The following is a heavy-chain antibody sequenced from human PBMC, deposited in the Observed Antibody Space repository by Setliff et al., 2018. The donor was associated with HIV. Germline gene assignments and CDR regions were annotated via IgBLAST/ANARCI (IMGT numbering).Heavy chain of an antibody. J-gene: IGHJ4*02. Sequence: ASVKVSCKASGYTFTTFGISWVRQAPGQGLEWMGWISPATDKTNYAQKLQGRLTMTTDTSTSTAYMDLRSLRSDDTAVYYCASGSGYCKNGNCYIGVHKNPDKYYFDYWGQGTLVTVSS. V-gene: IGHV1-18*01. CDR1: GYTFTTFG. CDR2: ISPATDKT. D-gene: IGHD2-8*01. CDR3: ASGSGYCKNGNCYIGVHKNPDKYYFDY.